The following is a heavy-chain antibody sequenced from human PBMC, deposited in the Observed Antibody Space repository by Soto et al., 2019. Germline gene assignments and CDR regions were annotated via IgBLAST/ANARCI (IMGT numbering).Heavy chain of an antibody. CDR1: GGSISSSSYY. V-gene: IGHV4-39*01. CDR2: IYYSGST. CDR3: ARLGSGYCSSTSCTGWFDP. D-gene: IGHD2-2*01. J-gene: IGHJ5*02. Sequence: SETLSLTCTVSGGSISSSSYYWGWIRQPPGKGLEWIGSIYYSGSTYYNPSLKSRVTISVDTSKNQISLKLSSVTAADTAVYYCARLGSGYCSSTSCTGWFDPWGQGTLVTVSS.